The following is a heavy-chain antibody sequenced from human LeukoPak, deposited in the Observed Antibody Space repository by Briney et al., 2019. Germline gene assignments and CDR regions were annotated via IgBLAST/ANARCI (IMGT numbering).Heavy chain of an antibody. Sequence: SVKVSCKASGGTFSSYAISWVRQAPGQGLEWMGGIIPIFGTANYAQKFQGRVTITADESTSTAYMELSSLRSEDTAVYYCARMRRDIVVVPAAHDAFDIWGQGTMVTVSS. CDR2: IIPIFGTA. CDR1: GGTFSSYA. J-gene: IGHJ3*02. CDR3: ARMRRDIVVVPAAHDAFDI. V-gene: IGHV1-69*13. D-gene: IGHD2-2*01.